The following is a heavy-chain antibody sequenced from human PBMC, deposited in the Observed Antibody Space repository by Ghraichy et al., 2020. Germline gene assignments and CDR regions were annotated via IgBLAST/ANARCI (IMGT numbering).Heavy chain of an antibody. D-gene: IGHD6-6*01. J-gene: IGHJ6*02. CDR1: GFTFSSYG. CDR2: IWYDGSNK. Sequence: LSLTCAASGFTFSSYGMHWVRQAPGKGLEWVAVIWYDGSNKYYTDSVKGRFTISRDNSKNTLYLQMNSLRAEDTAVYYCARDSDSSSSLNYYGMDVWSQGTTITVSS. CDR3: ARDSDSSSSLNYYGMDV. V-gene: IGHV3-33*01.